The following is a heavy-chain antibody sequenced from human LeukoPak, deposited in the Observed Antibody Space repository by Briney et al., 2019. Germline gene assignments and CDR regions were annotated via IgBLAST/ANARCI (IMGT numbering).Heavy chain of an antibody. J-gene: IGHJ4*02. D-gene: IGHD3-22*01. V-gene: IGHV3-23*01. CDR3: AKDPGDDYYDSSGYSYFDY. CDR2: ISGSGGST. Sequence: PGGSLRLSCAASGFTFSSYAMSWVRQAPGEGLEWVSAISGSGGSTYYADSVKGRFTISRDNSKNTLYLQMNSLRAEDTAVYYCAKDPGDDYYDSSGYSYFDYWGQGTLVTVSS. CDR1: GFTFSSYA.